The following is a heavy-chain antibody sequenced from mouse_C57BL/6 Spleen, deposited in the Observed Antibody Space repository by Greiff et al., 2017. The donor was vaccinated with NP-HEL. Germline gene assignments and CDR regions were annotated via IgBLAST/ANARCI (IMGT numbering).Heavy chain of an antibody. D-gene: IGHD1-1*01. Sequence: QVQLQQPGAELVMPGASVKLSCKASGYTFTSYWMHWVKQRPGQGLEWIGEIDPSDSYTNYNQKFKGKSTLTVDKSSSTAYMQLSSLTSEDSAVYYCARWVYYYGSSYPHWYFDVWGTGTTVTVSS. CDR1: GYTFTSYW. J-gene: IGHJ1*03. CDR3: ARWVYYYGSSYPHWYFDV. V-gene: IGHV1-69*01. CDR2: IDPSDSYT.